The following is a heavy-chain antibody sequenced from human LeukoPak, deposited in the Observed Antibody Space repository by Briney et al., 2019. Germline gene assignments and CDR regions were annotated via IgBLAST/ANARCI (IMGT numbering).Heavy chain of an antibody. CDR3: ARLTGNREFDC. CDR2: ININSGGT. Sequence: ASVKVSCKASGYSFTDHYMHWVRQAPGQGLEWMGWININSGGTRFPRKFQGRVTMTRDTSVSTAYMELSRLRSDDTAVYYCARLTGNREFDCWGQGALVTVSS. V-gene: IGHV1-2*02. CDR1: GYSFTDHY. D-gene: IGHD7-27*01. J-gene: IGHJ4*02.